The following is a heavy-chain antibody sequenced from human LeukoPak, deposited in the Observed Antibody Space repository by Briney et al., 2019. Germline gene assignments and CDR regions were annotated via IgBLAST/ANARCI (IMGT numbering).Heavy chain of an antibody. CDR2: INPNSGGT. CDR1: GYTFTGYY. CDR3: AALLAAAGLNIDWFDP. V-gene: IGHV1-2*02. D-gene: IGHD6-13*01. J-gene: IGHJ5*02. Sequence: ASVKVSCKASGYTFTGYYMHLVRQAPGQGLEWMGWINPNSGGTNYAQKFQGRVTMTEDTSTDTAYMELSSLRSEDTAVYYCAALLAAAGLNIDWFDPWGQGTLVTVSS.